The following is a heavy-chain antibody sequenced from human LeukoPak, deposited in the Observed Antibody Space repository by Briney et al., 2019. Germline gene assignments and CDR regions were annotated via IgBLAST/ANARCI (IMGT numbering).Heavy chain of an antibody. CDR1: GFTFRSYW. CDR2: IKQDGSEK. V-gene: IGHV3-7*01. J-gene: IGHJ4*02. CDR3: ARERYSGYDCFDY. Sequence: PGGSLRLSCAASGFTFRSYWMSWVRQAPGKGLEWVANIKQDGSEKYYVDSVKGRFTISRDNAKNSLYLQMNSLRAEDTAVYYCARERYSGYDCFDYWGQGTLVTVSS. D-gene: IGHD5-12*01.